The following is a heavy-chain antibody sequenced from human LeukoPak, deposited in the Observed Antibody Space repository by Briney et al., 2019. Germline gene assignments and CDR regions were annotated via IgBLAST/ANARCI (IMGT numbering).Heavy chain of an antibody. D-gene: IGHD5-18*01. CDR2: IRSKTDGGTT. CDR1: GFTFSNAW. Sequence: PGGSLRLSCAASGFTFSNAWMSWVRQAPGKGLEWVGRIRSKTDGGTTDYAATVRGRFTISRDDSKNTLYMQMNSLKSEGTAVYYCTTDGGYSSDYWGQGTLVTVTS. V-gene: IGHV3-15*01. CDR3: TTDGGYSSDY. J-gene: IGHJ4*02.